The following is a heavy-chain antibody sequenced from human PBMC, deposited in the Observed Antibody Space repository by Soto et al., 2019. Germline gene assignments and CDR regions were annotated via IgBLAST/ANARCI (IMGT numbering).Heavy chain of an antibody. D-gene: IGHD3-3*01. V-gene: IGHV4-30-4*01. Sequence: QVQLQESGPGLVKPAQTLSLTCSVSGGSISGGDYHWSLIRQAPGKGLEWIGSINYNGVASYNPSRETRLTRSVDAAKNQFSLRVRSVTAADTAVYYCDRAVQSKILLFGKRTRRYYYDGMDVWGQGTKVTVSS. CDR3: DRAVQSKILLFGKRTRRYYYDGMDV. CDR2: INYNGVA. J-gene: IGHJ6*02. CDR1: GGSISGGDYH.